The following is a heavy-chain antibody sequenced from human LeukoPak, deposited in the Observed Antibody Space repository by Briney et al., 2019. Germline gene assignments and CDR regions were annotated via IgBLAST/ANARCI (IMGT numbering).Heavy chain of an antibody. CDR2: ISYGGST. J-gene: IGHJ1*01. V-gene: IGHV4-59*08. Sequence: PPQTLCPSCTFYGGNISGYYRSWIRRPPGNGLKKIGYISYGGSTDYNPSLKSRVTISVDTSKSQFSLQLRSVTAADTAVYYCASQGHRFNISDGWGQGSLVTVSS. CDR1: GGNISGYY. D-gene: IGHD6-19*01. CDR3: ASQGHRFNISDG.